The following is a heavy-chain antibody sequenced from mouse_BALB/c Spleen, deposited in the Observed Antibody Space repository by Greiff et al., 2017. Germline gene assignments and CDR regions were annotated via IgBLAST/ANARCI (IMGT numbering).Heavy chain of an antibody. CDR1: GFNIKDTY. CDR2: IDPANGNT. J-gene: IGHJ3*01. CDR3: ARDYYGSSLSFAY. V-gene: IGHV14-3*02. D-gene: IGHD1-1*01. Sequence: VQLQQSGAELVKPGASVKLSCTASGFNIKDTYMHWVKQRPEQGLEWIGRIDPANGNTKYDPKFQGKATITADTSSNTAYLQLSSLTSEDTAVYYCARDYYGSSLSFAYWGQGTLVTVSA.